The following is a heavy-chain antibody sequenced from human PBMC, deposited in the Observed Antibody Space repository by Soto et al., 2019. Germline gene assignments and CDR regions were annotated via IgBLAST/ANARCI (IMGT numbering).Heavy chain of an antibody. CDR2: IFSNDEK. CDR3: ARTYYDYVWGSYRYFDY. Sequence: SGPTLVNPTQTLTLTCTVSGFSLSNARMGVSWIRQPPGKALEWLAHIFSNDEKSYSTSLKSRLTISKDTSKSQVVLTMTNMDPVDTATYYCARTYYDYVWGSYRYFDYWGQGTLVTVSS. J-gene: IGHJ4*02. CDR1: GFSLSNARMG. D-gene: IGHD3-16*02. V-gene: IGHV2-26*01.